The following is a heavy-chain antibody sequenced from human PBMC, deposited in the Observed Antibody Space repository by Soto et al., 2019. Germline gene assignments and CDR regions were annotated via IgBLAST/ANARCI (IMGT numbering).Heavy chain of an antibody. Sequence: GGSLRLSCAASGFTFSSYSMNWVRQAPGKGLEWVSSISSSSSYIYYADSVKGRFTISRDNAKNSLYLQMNSLRAEDTAVYYCARDQYYDSSGYYYFDYWGQGTLVTVSS. V-gene: IGHV3-21*01. CDR2: ISSSSSYI. D-gene: IGHD3-22*01. CDR1: GFTFSSYS. J-gene: IGHJ4*02. CDR3: ARDQYYDSSGYYYFDY.